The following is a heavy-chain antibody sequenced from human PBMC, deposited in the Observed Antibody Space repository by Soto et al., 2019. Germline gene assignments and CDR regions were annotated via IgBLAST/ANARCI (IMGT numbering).Heavy chain of an antibody. CDR3: AKRPPYCSGGSCHSFPGESIDY. Sequence: GGSLRLSCAASGFTFSSYAMSWVRQAPGKGLEWVSAISGSGGSTYYADSVKGRFTISRDNSKNTLYLQMNSLRAEDTAVYYCAKRPPYCSGGSCHSFPGESIDYWGQGTLVTVSS. CDR1: GFTFSSYA. J-gene: IGHJ4*02. CDR2: ISGSGGST. D-gene: IGHD2-15*01. V-gene: IGHV3-23*01.